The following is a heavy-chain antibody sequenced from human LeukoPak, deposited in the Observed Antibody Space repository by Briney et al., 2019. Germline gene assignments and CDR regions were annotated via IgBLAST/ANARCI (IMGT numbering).Heavy chain of an antibody. CDR1: GYTFTSYG. D-gene: IGHD6-13*01. J-gene: IGHJ4*02. CDR3: ARDLPFSIAAAGYIGDY. CDR2: FSAYNGNT. V-gene: IGHV1-18*01. Sequence: ASVKVSCKASGYTFTSYGISWVRQAPGQGLEWVGWFSAYNGNTNYAQKLQGRVTMTTDTSTSTAYMELRSLRSDDTAVYYCARDLPFSIAAAGYIGDYWGQGTLVTVSS.